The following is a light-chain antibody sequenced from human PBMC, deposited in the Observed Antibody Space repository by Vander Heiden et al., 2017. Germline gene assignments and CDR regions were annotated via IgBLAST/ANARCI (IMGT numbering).Light chain of an antibody. V-gene: IGLV2-14*03. J-gene: IGLJ2*01. CDR3: NSYTSTSTLV. Sequence: QSALTHPASVSGSPGQSITISCTGTSNDIGGSKYVSWYQQHPGKVPELIIYDVTNRPSGVSDRFSGSKSGNTASLTISALQPEDEADYYCNSYTSTSTLVFGGGTKLTVL. CDR2: DVT. CDR1: SNDIGGSKY.